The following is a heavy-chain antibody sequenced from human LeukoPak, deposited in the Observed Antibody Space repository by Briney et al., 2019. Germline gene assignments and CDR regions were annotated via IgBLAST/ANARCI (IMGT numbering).Heavy chain of an antibody. J-gene: IGHJ4*02. Sequence: SETLSLTCAVYGGSFSGYYWSWIRQPPGKGLEWIGEINHSGSTNYNPSLKSRVTISVDTSKNQFSLKLSSVTAADTAVYYCARGVGRLRYCSSTSCSHDYWGQGTLVTVS. D-gene: IGHD2-2*01. CDR3: ARGVGRLRYCSSTSCSHDY. V-gene: IGHV4-34*01. CDR2: INHSGST. CDR1: GGSFSGYY.